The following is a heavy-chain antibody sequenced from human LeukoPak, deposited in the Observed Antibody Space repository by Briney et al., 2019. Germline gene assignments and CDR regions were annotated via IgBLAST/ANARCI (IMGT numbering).Heavy chain of an antibody. V-gene: IGHV4-4*07. CDR2: VHATGTT. CDR1: GASISLYY. Sequence: TSSDTLSLTCSVSGASISLYYWSWIRQSAGKRPEWIGRVHATGTTNYNPSLGSRVTLSVDTFKRHFSLKLKSVTAADTAVYYCARVLGSSGYAGDWRFDLWGRGTLVTVSS. D-gene: IGHD3-22*01. CDR3: ARVLGSSGYAGDWRFDL. J-gene: IGHJ2*01.